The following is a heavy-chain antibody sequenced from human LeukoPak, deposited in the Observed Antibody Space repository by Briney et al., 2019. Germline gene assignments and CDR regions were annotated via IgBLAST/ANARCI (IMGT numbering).Heavy chain of an antibody. J-gene: IGHJ5*02. CDR2: ILYNGSNK. D-gene: IGHD2-15*01. CDR1: GFTFSSSG. CDR3: ARAGGYCSGGSCYRGYSWFDP. V-gene: IGHV3-33*01. Sequence: GGSLRLSCAASGFTFSSSGMHWVRQAPGKGLEWVAVILYNGSNKYYADSVKGRFTISRDNSKNTLYLQMDSLRVEDTAVYYCARAGGYCSGGSCYRGYSWFDPWGQGTLVTVSS.